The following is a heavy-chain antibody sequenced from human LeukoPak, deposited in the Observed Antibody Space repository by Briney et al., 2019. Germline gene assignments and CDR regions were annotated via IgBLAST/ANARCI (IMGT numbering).Heavy chain of an antibody. CDR3: ARGWRDYDTKRFDAFDI. V-gene: IGHV5-51*01. D-gene: IGHD3-22*01. CDR2: IYPGDSDT. CDR1: GYSFTSYW. J-gene: IGHJ3*02. Sequence: GESLKISCKGSGYSFTSYWIGWVRQMPGKGLEWMGIIYPGDSDTRYGPSFQGQVTISADKSISTAYLQWSSLKASDTAMYYCARGWRDYDTKRFDAFDIWGQGTMVTVSS.